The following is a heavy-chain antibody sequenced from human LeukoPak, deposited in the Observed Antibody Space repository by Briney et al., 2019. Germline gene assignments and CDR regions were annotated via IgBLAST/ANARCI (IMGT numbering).Heavy chain of an antibody. V-gene: IGHV3-30*18. CDR3: AKDRGYSHGFDY. CDR1: GFTFSSYG. J-gene: IGHJ4*02. Sequence: GRSLRLSCAASGFTFSSYGIHWVRQAPGKGLEWVAGISYDGRSKEYVDSVKGRFTISRDNSKNTLYLQMNSLKAEDTAVYYCAKDRGYSHGFDYWGQGTLVTVSS. CDR2: ISYDGRSK. D-gene: IGHD5-18*01.